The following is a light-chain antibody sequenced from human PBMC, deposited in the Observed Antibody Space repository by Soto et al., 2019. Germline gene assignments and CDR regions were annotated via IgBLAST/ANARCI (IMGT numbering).Light chain of an antibody. Sequence: QSVLTQPASVSGSPGQSITISCTGTSSDVGSYNLVSWYQQHPGKAPKLMIYEVSKRPSGVSNRISGSKSGNTASLTISGLQAEDEADYDCCAYAGSSPYVFGTGSKVTVL. CDR1: SSDVGSYNL. CDR2: EVS. J-gene: IGLJ1*01. V-gene: IGLV2-23*02. CDR3: CAYAGSSPYV.